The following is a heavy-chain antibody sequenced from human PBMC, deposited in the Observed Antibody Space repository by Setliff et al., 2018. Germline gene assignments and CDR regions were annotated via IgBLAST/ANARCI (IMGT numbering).Heavy chain of an antibody. CDR2: IDSSSTWI. CDR1: GFTFSSYT. Sequence: GGSLRLSCAASGFTFSSYTMNWVRQAPGQGLEWVSSIDSSSTWIYYADSVKGRFTISRDNAKNSLYLQMNSLRAEDTATYYCAKGSGYNLGGWYYYYMDVWGKGTTVTVSS. D-gene: IGHD5-12*01. CDR3: AKGSGYNLGGWYYYYMDV. J-gene: IGHJ6*03. V-gene: IGHV3-21*01.